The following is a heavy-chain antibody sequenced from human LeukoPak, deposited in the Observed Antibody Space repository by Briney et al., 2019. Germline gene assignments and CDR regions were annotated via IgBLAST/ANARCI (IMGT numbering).Heavy chain of an antibody. V-gene: IGHV1-18*01. D-gene: IGHD3-22*01. J-gene: IGHJ4*02. CDR1: GYTFTSYG. CDR3: ARDHRRDYYDSRRAFDY. CDR2: ISAYNGNT. Sequence: ASVKVSCKASGYTFTSYGISWVRQAPGQGLEWMGWISAYNGNTNYAQKLQGRVTMTTDTSTSTAYVELRSLRSDDTAVYYCARDHRRDYYDSRRAFDYRGQGTLVTVSS.